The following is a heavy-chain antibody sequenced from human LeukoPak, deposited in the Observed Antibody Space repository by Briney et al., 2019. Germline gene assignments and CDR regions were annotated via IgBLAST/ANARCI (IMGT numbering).Heavy chain of an antibody. J-gene: IGHJ5*02. CDR2: IKRDGSEK. Sequence: GGSLRLSCAASGFIFNEYWMSWVRQAPGKGLEWVANIKRDGSEKYYVDSVKGRFIISRDNAKNSLYLQMNNLRAEDTAVYYCAREPWGSGTYYTVTGDWFDPWGQGALVTVSS. V-gene: IGHV3-7*01. CDR3: AREPWGSGTYYTVTGDWFDP. D-gene: IGHD3-10*01. CDR1: GFIFNEYW.